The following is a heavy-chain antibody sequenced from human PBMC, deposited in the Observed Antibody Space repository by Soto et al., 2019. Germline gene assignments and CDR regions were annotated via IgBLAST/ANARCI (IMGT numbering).Heavy chain of an antibody. CDR3: TTSYYDYIWGSYRYG. V-gene: IGHV3-15*01. D-gene: IGHD3-16*02. CDR2: IKSKTDGGTT. J-gene: IGHJ4*02. CDR1: GFTFSNAW. Sequence: EVQLVESGGGSVKPGGSLRLSCAASGFTFSNAWMSWVRQAPGKGLEWVGRIKSKTDGGTTDYAAPVKGRFTISRDDSKNTLYLQMNSLKTEDTAVYYCTTSYYDYIWGSYRYGWGQGTLVTVSS.